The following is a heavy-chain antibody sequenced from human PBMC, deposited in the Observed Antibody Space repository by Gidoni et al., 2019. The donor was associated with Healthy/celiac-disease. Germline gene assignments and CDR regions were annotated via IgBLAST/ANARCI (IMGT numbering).Heavy chain of an antibody. CDR2: ICYDGSNK. J-gene: IGHJ4*02. CDR1: GFTFRSYG. D-gene: IGHD5-12*01. CDR3: ARGISRDGYNYGYDY. Sequence: QVQLVESGGGVVQPGRSLRRSCAAAGFTFRSYGMHWVRQAPGKGLAWVAVICYDGSNKYYADSVKGRFTISRDNSKNTLYLQMNSLRAEDTAVYYCARGISRDGYNYGYDYWGQGTLVTVSS. V-gene: IGHV3-33*01.